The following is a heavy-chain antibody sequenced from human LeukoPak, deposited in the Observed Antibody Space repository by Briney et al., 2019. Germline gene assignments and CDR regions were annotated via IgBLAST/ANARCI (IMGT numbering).Heavy chain of an antibody. V-gene: IGHV1-46*01. CDR3: ARDAQGESAVAGTDYYYYYMDV. CDR1: GYTFTGYY. Sequence: ASVKVSCKASGYTFTGYYMHWVRQAPGQGLEWMGIINPSGGSTSYAQKFQGRVTMTRDMSTSTVYMELSSLRSEDTAVYYCARDAQGESAVAGTDYYYYYMDVWGKGTTVTVSS. J-gene: IGHJ6*03. CDR2: INPSGGST. D-gene: IGHD6-19*01.